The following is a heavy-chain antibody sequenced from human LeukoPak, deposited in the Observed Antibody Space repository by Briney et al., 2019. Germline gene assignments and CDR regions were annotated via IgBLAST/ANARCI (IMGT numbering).Heavy chain of an antibody. V-gene: IGHV4-34*01. Sequence: PSETLSLTCAVYGGSFSGYYWSWIRQPPGKGLEWSREINHSGSTNYNPSLKSRVTISVDTSKNQFSLKLSSVTAADTAVYYCARGKSGYTYDYWGQGTLVTVSS. CDR2: INHSGST. CDR1: GGSFSGYY. CDR3: ARGKSGYTYDY. J-gene: IGHJ4*02. D-gene: IGHD3-3*01.